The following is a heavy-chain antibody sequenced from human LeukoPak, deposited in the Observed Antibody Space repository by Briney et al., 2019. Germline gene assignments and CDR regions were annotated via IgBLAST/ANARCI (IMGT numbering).Heavy chain of an antibody. CDR1: GFTFSSYA. D-gene: IGHD2-15*01. CDR2: ISGSGGST. CDR3: AKALMVAATSYYFDY. J-gene: IGHJ4*02. Sequence: GGFLRLSCAASGFTFSSYAMSWVRQAPGKGLEWVSAISGSGGSTYYADSVRGRFTISRDNSKNTLYLQMNSLRAEDTAVYYCAKALMVAATSYYFDYWGQGTLVTVSS. V-gene: IGHV3-23*01.